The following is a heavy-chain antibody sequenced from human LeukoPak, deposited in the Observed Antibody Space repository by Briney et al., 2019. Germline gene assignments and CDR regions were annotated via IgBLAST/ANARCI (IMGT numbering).Heavy chain of an antibody. Sequence: GGSLRLSCAASGFTLSSYSMKWVRQAPGKGLEWVSYISSSRRYIYYADSVKGRFTISRDNAKNSLYLQMNSLRAEDTAVYYCASELGYCSSTSCPWRAFDIWGQGTMVTVSS. CDR2: ISSSRRYI. CDR1: GFTLSSYS. CDR3: ASELGYCSSTSCPWRAFDI. V-gene: IGHV3-21*01. J-gene: IGHJ3*02. D-gene: IGHD2-2*01.